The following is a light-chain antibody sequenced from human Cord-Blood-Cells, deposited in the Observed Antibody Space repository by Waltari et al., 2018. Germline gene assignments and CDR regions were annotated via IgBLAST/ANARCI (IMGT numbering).Light chain of an antibody. CDR2: GAS. CDR1: QCVSSN. V-gene: IGKV3-15*01. Sequence: EIVMTQSPATLSLSPGERATLACRASQCVSSNLARFLQKPGQAPRLLIYGASTRTTATPARFSGSGSGTELNRTISSLQSKAFAVYCCQQYTNWPYTFGQGTKLEIK. CDR3: QQYTNWPYT. J-gene: IGKJ2*01.